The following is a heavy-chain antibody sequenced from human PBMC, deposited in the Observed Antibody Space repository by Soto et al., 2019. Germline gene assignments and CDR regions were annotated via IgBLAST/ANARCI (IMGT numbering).Heavy chain of an antibody. J-gene: IGHJ5*02. CDR1: GFTFSSYS. D-gene: IGHD5-18*01. V-gene: IGHV3-48*01. Sequence: GGSLRLSCAASGFTFSSYSMNWVRQAPGKGLEWVSYISSSSTIYYADSVKGRFTISRDNSKNTLYLQMNSLRAEDTAVYYCAKTATIAYNWFDPWGQGTLVTVSS. CDR3: AKTATIAYNWFDP. CDR2: ISSSSTI.